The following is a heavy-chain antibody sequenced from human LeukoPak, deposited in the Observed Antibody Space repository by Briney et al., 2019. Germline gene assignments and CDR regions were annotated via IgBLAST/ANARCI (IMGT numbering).Heavy chain of an antibody. Sequence: SGPTLVNPTQTLRLTCTFSGFSLSTSGVGVGWIRQPPGKALEWLALIYWDDDKRYSLSLKSRLTITKGTSKNQVVLTMTNMDPVDTATYYCALSLYSGYGRYFDYWGQGTLVTVSS. D-gene: IGHD5-12*01. V-gene: IGHV2-5*02. CDR3: ALSLYSGYGRYFDY. CDR1: GFSLSTSGVG. CDR2: IYWDDDK. J-gene: IGHJ4*02.